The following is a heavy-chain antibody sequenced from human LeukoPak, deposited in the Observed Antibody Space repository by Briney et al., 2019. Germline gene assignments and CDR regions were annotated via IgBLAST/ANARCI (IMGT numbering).Heavy chain of an antibody. J-gene: IGHJ4*02. Sequence: SETLSLTCTVSGYSISSGYYWGWIRQPPGKGLEWIGSIYHSGSTYYNPSLKSRVTISVDTSKNQFSLKLSSVTAADTAVYYCARADYGSGSYYGYWGQGTLVTVSS. CDR2: IYHSGST. CDR3: ARADYGSGSYYGY. D-gene: IGHD3-10*01. CDR1: GYSISSGYY. V-gene: IGHV4-38-2*02.